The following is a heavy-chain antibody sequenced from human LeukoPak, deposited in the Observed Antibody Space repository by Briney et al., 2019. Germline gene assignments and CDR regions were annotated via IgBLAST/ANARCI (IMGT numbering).Heavy chain of an antibody. J-gene: IGHJ4*02. CDR1: GFFFSGNA. Sequence: PGGSLRLSCEASGFFFSGNAMSWVRQAPGKGLEWVSGIGSDVRTHYANSVKGRFTISRDNSKNTMYLQMNFLRAEDTAVYYCAKDPLGWSFDYWGQGTLVTVSS. CDR2: IGSDVRT. CDR3: AKDPLGWSFDY. V-gene: IGHV3-23*01. D-gene: IGHD2-15*01.